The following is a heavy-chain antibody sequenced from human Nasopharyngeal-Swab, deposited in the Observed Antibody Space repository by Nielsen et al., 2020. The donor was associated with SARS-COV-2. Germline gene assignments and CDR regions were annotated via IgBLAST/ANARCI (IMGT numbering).Heavy chain of an antibody. J-gene: IGHJ4*02. D-gene: IGHD4-17*01. Sequence: SETLSLTCVVSGASISSRNNYWGWIRQSPGKGLEWIGTIFSSGSNYNPSLKSRVTMSVDTSKNQFSLKLTSVTAADTAVYYCARDESGDYLGLPFDHWGRGTLVTASS. CDR2: IFSSGS. CDR3: ARDESGDYLGLPFDH. V-gene: IGHV4-39*07. CDR1: GASISSRNNY.